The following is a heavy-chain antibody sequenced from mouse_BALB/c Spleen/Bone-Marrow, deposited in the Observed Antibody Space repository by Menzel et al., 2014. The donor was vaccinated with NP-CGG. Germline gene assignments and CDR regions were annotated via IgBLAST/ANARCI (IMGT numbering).Heavy chain of an antibody. CDR1: GFNIKDTY. CDR3: ANYYYGYYFDS. V-gene: IGHV14-3*02. J-gene: IGHJ2*01. D-gene: IGHD1-1*01. Sequence: EVKFQESGAELVKPGASVKLSCTASGFNIKDTYMHWVKQRPEQGLEWIGRIDPANGNTKYDPKFQGKATITADTSSNTAYLQLSSLTSEDTAVYYCANYYYGYYFDSWGQGTTLTVSS. CDR2: IDPANGNT.